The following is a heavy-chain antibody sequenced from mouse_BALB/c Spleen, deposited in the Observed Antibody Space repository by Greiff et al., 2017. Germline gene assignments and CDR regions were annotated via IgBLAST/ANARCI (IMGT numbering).Heavy chain of an antibody. V-gene: IGHV14-1*02. CDR2: IDPENGNT. CDR3: APIYYGNFTWFAY. Sequence: EVMLVESGAELVRPGALVKLSCKASGFNIKDYYMHWVKQRPEQGLEWIGWIDPENGNTIYDPKFQGKASITADTSSNTAYLQLSSLTSEDTAVYYCAPIYYGNFTWFAYWGQGTLVTVSA. J-gene: IGHJ3*01. CDR1: GFNIKDYY. D-gene: IGHD2-1*01.